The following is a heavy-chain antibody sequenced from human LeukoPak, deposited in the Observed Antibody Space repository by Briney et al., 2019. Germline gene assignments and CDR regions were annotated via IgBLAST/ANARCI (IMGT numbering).Heavy chain of an antibody. CDR3: AIISTVTTQPVGY. D-gene: IGHD4-17*01. Sequence: SETLSLTCAVYGGSFSGYYWSWIRQPPGKGLEWIGEVNHSGSTNYNPSLKSRVTISVDTSKNQFSLKLSSVTAADTAVYYCAIISTVTTQPVGYWGRGTLVTVSS. CDR2: VNHSGST. CDR1: GGSFSGYY. V-gene: IGHV4-34*01. J-gene: IGHJ4*02.